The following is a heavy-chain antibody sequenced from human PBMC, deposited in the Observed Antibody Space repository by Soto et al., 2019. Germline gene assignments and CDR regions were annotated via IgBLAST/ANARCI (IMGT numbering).Heavy chain of an antibody. V-gene: IGHV3-7*05. Sequence: PGGSLRLSCVASGFTFSTYRMNWVRQAPGKGLEWVANKKRSGSEKYYVDSVKGRFTISRDNAKNSLYLQMNSLRAEDTAVYYCARWVVLMVYAPRYYYYGMDVWGQGTTVTVSS. CDR2: KKRSGSEK. J-gene: IGHJ6*02. CDR1: GFTFSTYR. CDR3: ARWVVLMVYAPRYYYYGMDV. D-gene: IGHD2-8*01.